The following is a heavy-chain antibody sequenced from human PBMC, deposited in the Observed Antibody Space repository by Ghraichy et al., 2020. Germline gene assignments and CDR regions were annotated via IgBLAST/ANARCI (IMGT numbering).Heavy chain of an antibody. CDR3: ARAEDSRRRVFDY. D-gene: IGHD6-13*01. J-gene: IGHJ4*02. CDR1: GFTFSTFV. V-gene: IGHV3-30-3*01. Sequence: GGSLRLSCAASGFTFSTFVMHWVRQAPGKVLEWVSVISNDGNIENYADSVKGRFTISRDNFKNTLYVQMNSLRDEDTAVYYCARAEDSRRRVFDYWYQGTLGTVSS. CDR2: ISNDGNIE.